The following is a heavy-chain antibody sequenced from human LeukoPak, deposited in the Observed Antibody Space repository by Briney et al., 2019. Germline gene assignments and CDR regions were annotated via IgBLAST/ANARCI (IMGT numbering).Heavy chain of an antibody. CDR3: ARDLGYYDSSGHYRGAEYFQH. Sequence: PAGSLRLSCAASGFTFSSHEMNWVRQAPGKGLEWVSYISSSGSTIYYADSVKGRFTISRDNAKNSLYLQMNSLRAEDTAVYYCARDLGYYDSSGHYRGAEYFQHWGQGTLVTVSS. D-gene: IGHD3-22*01. CDR2: ISSSGSTI. J-gene: IGHJ1*01. CDR1: GFTFSSHE. V-gene: IGHV3-48*03.